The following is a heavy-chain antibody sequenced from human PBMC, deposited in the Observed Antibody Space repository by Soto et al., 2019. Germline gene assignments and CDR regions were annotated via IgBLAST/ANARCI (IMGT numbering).Heavy chain of an antibody. Sequence: SETLSLTCTVSGGSISSYYWGWIRQPPGKGLEWIGYIYYSGSTNYNPSLKSRVTISVDTSKNQFSLKLSSVTAADTAVYYCARHDYDILTGSSLFDYWGQGTLVTVSS. CDR3: ARHDYDILTGSSLFDY. CDR1: GGSISSYY. CDR2: IYYSGST. J-gene: IGHJ4*02. V-gene: IGHV4-59*08. D-gene: IGHD3-9*01.